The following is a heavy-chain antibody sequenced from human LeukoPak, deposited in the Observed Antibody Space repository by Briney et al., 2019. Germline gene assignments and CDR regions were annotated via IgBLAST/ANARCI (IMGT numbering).Heavy chain of an antibody. V-gene: IGHV4-34*01. J-gene: IGHJ4*02. CDR2: INHRGST. CDR3: ARVPRSSSSVDY. CDR1: GGSFSGYY. D-gene: IGHD6-6*01. Sequence: PSETLSLTCAVYGGSFSGYYWSWIRQPPGKGLEWIGEINHRGSTNYNPSLKSRVTMSVDTSKNQFSLKLHSVTAADTAVYYCARVPRSSSSVDYWGQGTLVTVSS.